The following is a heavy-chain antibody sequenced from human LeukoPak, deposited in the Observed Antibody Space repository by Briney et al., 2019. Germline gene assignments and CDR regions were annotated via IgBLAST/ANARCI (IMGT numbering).Heavy chain of an antibody. Sequence: SETLSLTCTVSGGSISSYYWSWIRQPPGKGLEWIGYIYYSGSTNYNPSLKSRVTISVDSSKNQSSLKLSSVTAADTAVYYCARTTEGGYTYDYFYYYYMDVWAKGPRSPSP. D-gene: IGHD5-18*01. CDR1: GGSISSYY. V-gene: IGHV4-59*01. CDR3: ARTTEGGYTYDYFYYYYMDV. J-gene: IGHJ6*03. CDR2: IYYSGST.